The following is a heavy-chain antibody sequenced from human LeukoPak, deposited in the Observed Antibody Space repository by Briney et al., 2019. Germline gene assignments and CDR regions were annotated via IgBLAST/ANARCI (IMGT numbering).Heavy chain of an antibody. V-gene: IGHV1-69*05. Sequence: SVKVSCKASGGTFSSYAISWVRQAPGQGLEWMGRIIPIFGTANYAQKFQGRVTITTDESTSTAYMELSSLRSEDTAVYYCAREKRDMGFIGVVLAFDIWGQGTMVTVSS. CDR1: GGTFSSYA. D-gene: IGHD3-3*01. CDR3: AREKRDMGFIGVVLAFDI. CDR2: IIPIFGTA. J-gene: IGHJ3*02.